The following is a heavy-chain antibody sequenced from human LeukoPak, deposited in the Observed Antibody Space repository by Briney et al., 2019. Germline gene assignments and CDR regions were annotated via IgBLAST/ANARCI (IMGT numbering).Heavy chain of an antibody. CDR1: GYTFTSYY. CDR3: ARGVVVAATPHAFDI. CDR2: IKPSGGST. V-gene: IGHV1-46*01. D-gene: IGHD2-15*01. J-gene: IGHJ3*02. Sequence: ASVKVSCKASGYTFTSYYMHWVRQAPGQGLEWMAIIKPSGGSTNYAQTFQGRVTMTRDTSTSTVYIELSSLRSEDTAVYYCARGVVVAATPHAFDIWGQGTMVTASS.